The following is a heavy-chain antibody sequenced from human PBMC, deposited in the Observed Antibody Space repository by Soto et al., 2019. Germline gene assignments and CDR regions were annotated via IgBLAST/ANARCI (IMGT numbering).Heavy chain of an antibody. CDR1: GFTFSSST. V-gene: IGHV3-23*01. Sequence: GGSLRLSCAASGFTFSSSTMNWVRQAPGKGLEWVSAIIDSGGYTYYADSVKGRFTISRDNSKNTLYLQMNSLRAEDTALYYCTKETYYYYGMDVWGQGTTVTVSS. CDR3: TKETYYYYGMDV. J-gene: IGHJ6*02. CDR2: IIDSGGYT.